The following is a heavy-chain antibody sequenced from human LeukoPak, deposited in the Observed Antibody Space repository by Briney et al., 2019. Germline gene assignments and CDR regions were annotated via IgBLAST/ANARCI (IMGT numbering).Heavy chain of an antibody. V-gene: IGHV3-23*01. J-gene: IGHJ4*02. D-gene: IGHD4-17*01. CDR3: AKDRQLSTVATYFDY. CDR2: ISGSDAST. Sequence: GGSLRLSCVASGFTFISYAMNWVRQAPGKGLEWVSGISGSDASTHYADSVKGRFTISRDNSKNTLYLQMNSLRAEDTAVYYCAKDRQLSTVATYFDYWGQGTLVTVSS. CDR1: GFTFISYA.